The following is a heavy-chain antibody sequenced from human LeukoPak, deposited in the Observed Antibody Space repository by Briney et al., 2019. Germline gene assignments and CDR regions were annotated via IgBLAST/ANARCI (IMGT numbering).Heavy chain of an antibody. J-gene: IGHJ6*02. D-gene: IGHD3-3*01. Sequence: GASVKVSCKASGYTFTSYGVSWVRQAPGQGLAWMGWISAYNGNTNYAQKLQGRVTTTTDTSTSTAYMELRSLRSDDTAVYYCARDGFLEWTYYYYYGMDVWGQGTTVTVSS. CDR2: ISAYNGNT. CDR3: ARDGFLEWTYYYYYGMDV. V-gene: IGHV1-18*01. CDR1: GYTFTSYG.